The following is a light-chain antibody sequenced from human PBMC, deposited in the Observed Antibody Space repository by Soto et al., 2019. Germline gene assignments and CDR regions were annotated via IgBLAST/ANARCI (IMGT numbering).Light chain of an antibody. Sequence: EIVLTQSPATLSLSPGERATLSCRASQSVSRNLAWYQQKPGQAPRLLIYGASNRATGIPARFGGSGSGTDFTLTISSLEPEDFAVYYCQQRYNWPLTFGGGTKVDI. CDR2: GAS. J-gene: IGKJ4*01. CDR1: QSVSRN. CDR3: QQRYNWPLT. V-gene: IGKV3-11*01.